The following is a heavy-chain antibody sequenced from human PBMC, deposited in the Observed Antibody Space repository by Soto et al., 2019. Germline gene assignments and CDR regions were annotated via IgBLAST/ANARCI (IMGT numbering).Heavy chain of an antibody. J-gene: IGHJ6*02. V-gene: IGHV1-18*04. CDR1: GYTFTSYG. Sequence: ASVKVSCKASGYTFTSYGISWVRQAPGQGLEWMGWISAYNGNTNYAQKLQGRVTMTTDTSTSTAYMELRSLRSDDTAVYYCARDRHVLRFLEWSKGAHYYYGMDVWGQGTTVTVSS. CDR3: ARDRHVLRFLEWSKGAHYYYGMDV. CDR2: ISAYNGNT. D-gene: IGHD3-3*01.